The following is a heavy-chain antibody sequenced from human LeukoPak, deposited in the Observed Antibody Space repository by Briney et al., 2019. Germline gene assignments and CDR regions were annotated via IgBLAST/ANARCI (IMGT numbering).Heavy chain of an antibody. CDR3: ARGGGSGRWGSAFDT. Sequence: GGSLRLSCVATGFTFTNYWMTWVRQAPGKGLEWVANMKQDGREKYSVDSVKGRFTISRDNAKNSLYLQMNSLRDEDTAVYYCARGGGSGRWGSAFDTWGQGTMVTVSS. J-gene: IGHJ3*02. CDR2: MKQDGREK. V-gene: IGHV3-7*01. D-gene: IGHD6-19*01. CDR1: GFTFTNYW.